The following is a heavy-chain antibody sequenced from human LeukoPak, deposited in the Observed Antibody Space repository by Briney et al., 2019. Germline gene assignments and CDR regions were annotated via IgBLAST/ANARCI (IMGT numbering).Heavy chain of an antibody. CDR3: AKVALMYSYDTSGFLDY. CDR1: EFTFSSYT. Sequence: PGGSLRLSCVASEFTFSSYTMNWVRQAPGKGLEWVSGISGSGGSTYYADSVKGRFAISRDNSKDTLYLQMNSLRAEDTAVYYCAKVALMYSYDTSGFLDYWGQGTLVTVSS. CDR2: ISGSGGST. D-gene: IGHD3-22*01. V-gene: IGHV3-23*01. J-gene: IGHJ4*02.